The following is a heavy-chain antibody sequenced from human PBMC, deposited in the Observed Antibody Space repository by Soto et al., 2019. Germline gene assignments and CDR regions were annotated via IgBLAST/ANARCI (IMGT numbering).Heavy chain of an antibody. V-gene: IGHV3-21*01. CDR1: GFTFSSYS. D-gene: IGHD2-15*01. J-gene: IGHJ4*02. CDR3: ARDLGWGYCRGGSCRYQYYFEY. Sequence: PGGSLRLSCAASGFTFSSYSMNWVRQAPGKGLEWVSSISSSSSYIYYADSVKGRFTISRDNAKNSLYLQMNSLRAEDTAVYYCARDLGWGYCRGGSCRYQYYFEYWGQGTLVTVSS. CDR2: ISSSSSYI.